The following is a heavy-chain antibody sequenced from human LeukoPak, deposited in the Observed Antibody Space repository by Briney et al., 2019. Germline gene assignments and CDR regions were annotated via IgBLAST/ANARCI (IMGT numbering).Heavy chain of an antibody. CDR1: GGSFSGYC. Sequence: SETLSLTCAVYGGSFSGYCWSWIRQPPGKGLEWIGEINHSGSTNYNPSLKSRVTISVDTSKSQFSLKLTSVTAADTAVYYCARNRSYGYKYWGQGTLVTVSS. J-gene: IGHJ4*02. V-gene: IGHV4-34*01. CDR3: ARNRSYGYKY. D-gene: IGHD5-18*01. CDR2: INHSGST.